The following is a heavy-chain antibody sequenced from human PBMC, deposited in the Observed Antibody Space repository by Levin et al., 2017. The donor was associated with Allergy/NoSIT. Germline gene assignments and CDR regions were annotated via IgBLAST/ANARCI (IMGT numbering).Heavy chain of an antibody. CDR3: AKGTPSAQGWFDA. CDR2: ITSSGGTT. D-gene: IGHD1-1*01. CDR1: GFAFRSYA. V-gene: IGHV3-23*01. J-gene: IGHJ5*02. Sequence: GGSLRLSCAASGFAFRSYAMHWVRQAPVKGLEWVSSITSSGGTTYYADSVKGRFTISRDNSKNTVYLEMNRLRGDDTATYFWAKGTPSAQGWFDAWGQGALVTVSS.